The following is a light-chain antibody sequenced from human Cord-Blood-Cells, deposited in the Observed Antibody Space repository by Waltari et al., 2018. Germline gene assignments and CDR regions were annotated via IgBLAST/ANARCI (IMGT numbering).Light chain of an antibody. J-gene: IGLJ2*01. Sequence: SYELTQPPSVSVSPGQTASITCSGDKLGDKYACWYQQKPGQSPVLVIYQDSKRPSGIPERFSGSNSGNTATLTISGTQAMDAADYYCQAWDSSTSYVVFGGGTKLTVL. CDR3: QAWDSSTSYVV. CDR1: KLGDKY. CDR2: QDS. V-gene: IGLV3-1*01.